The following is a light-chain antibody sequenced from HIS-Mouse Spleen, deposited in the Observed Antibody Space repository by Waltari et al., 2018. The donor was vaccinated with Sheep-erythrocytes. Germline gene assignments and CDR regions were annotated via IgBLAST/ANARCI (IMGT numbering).Light chain of an antibody. J-gene: IGLJ2*01. V-gene: IGLV1-44*01. CDR1: RSNIGSNT. CDR2: SNN. CDR3: AAWDDSLNGVV. Sequence: QSVLTQPPSASGTPGQRVTISCSGSRSNIGSNTVNWYQQLPGTAPKLLIYSNNQRPSGVPDRFSGTSASLAISGLQSEDEADYYCAAWDDSLNGVVFGGGTKLTVL.